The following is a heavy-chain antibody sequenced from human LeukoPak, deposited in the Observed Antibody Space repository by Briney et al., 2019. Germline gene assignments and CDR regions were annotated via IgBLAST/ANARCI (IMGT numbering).Heavy chain of an antibody. D-gene: IGHD3-16*02. CDR2: MKQDGSEK. J-gene: IGHJ3*02. V-gene: IGHV3-7*01. Sequence: PGGSLRLSCAASGFTFSSYWMSWVRQAPGKGLEWVANMKQDGSEKYYVDSVKGRFTISRDNAKNSLYLQMNSLRAEDTAVYYCARVGQNTFGGVIVRVAFDIWGQGTMVTVSS. CDR1: GFTFSSYW. CDR3: ARVGQNTFGGVIVRVAFDI.